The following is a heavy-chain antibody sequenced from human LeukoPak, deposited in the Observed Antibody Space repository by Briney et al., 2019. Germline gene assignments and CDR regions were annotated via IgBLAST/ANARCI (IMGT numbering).Heavy chain of an antibody. CDR3: ARAYYGSGSYTYFDY. CDR1: GGSLSSYY. Sequence: SETLSLTCTVSGGSLSSYYWSWVRQPPGKGLEWIGYIYYSGSTNYNPSLKSRVTISVDTSKNQFSLKLSSVTAADTAVYYCARAYYGSGSYTYFDYWGQGTLVTVSS. J-gene: IGHJ4*02. V-gene: IGHV4-59*01. D-gene: IGHD3-10*01. CDR2: IYYSGST.